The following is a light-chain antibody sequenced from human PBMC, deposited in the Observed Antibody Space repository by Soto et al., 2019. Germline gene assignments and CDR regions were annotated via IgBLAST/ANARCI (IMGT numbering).Light chain of an antibody. CDR1: SSDVGSYNR. J-gene: IGLJ2*01. CDR2: EVS. CDR3: SSHTSSSTSV. V-gene: IGLV2-18*02. Sequence: QSALTQPPSVSGSPGQSVTISCTGTSSDVGSYNRVSWYRQSPGTAPKLMVYEVSNRPSGVPDRFSGSKSDNTASLTISGRQAEDEGDYYCSSHTSSSTSVFGGGTKRTVL.